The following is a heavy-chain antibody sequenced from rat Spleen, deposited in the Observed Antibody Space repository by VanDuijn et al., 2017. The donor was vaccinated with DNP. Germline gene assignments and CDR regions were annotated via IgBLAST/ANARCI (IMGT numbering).Heavy chain of an antibody. CDR1: GFTFSKDY. J-gene: IGHJ4*01. CDR3: TTVAGTIAARVMDA. CDR2: ISYEGSNT. V-gene: IGHV5-22*01. Sequence: EVQLVESGGGLVQPGRSMKLSCAALGFTFSKDYMAWVRQAPTKGLEWVASISYEGSNTYYGDSVKGRFTISRDNAKSTLYLQMDSLRSEDTATYYCTTVAGTIAARVMDAWGQGASVTVSS. D-gene: IGHD1-2*01.